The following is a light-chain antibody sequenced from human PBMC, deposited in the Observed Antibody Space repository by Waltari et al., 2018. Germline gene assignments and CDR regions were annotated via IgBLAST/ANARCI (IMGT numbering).Light chain of an antibody. J-gene: IGLJ2*01. CDR1: SSNIGRNT. Sequence: QSVLTQPPSASGTPGQRVSMSCSVSSSNIGRNTVNWYQQPPGTAPKLLTYSNNQRPSGVPDRFSGSKSGTSASLAISGLLSEDEADYYCAAWDDSLNGVIFGGGTKLTVL. CDR3: AAWDDSLNGVI. V-gene: IGLV1-44*01. CDR2: SNN.